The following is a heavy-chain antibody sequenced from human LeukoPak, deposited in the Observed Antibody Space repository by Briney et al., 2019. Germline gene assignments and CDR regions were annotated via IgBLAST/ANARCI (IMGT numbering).Heavy chain of an antibody. CDR2: IIPIFGIA. D-gene: IGHD2-2*02. CDR1: GGTFSSYA. CDR3: ARDDCSSTSCYTPFDY. J-gene: IGHJ4*02. V-gene: IGHV1-69*04. Sequence: SVKVSCKASGGTFSSYAISWVRQAPGQGLEWMGRIIPIFGIANYAQKFQGRVTITADKSTSTAYMELSSLRSEDTAVYYCARDDCSSTSCYTPFDYWGQGTLATVSS.